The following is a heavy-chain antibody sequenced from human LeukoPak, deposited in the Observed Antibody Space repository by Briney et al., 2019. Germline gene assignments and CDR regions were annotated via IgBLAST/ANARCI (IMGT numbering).Heavy chain of an antibody. CDR2: IIPIFGTA. Sequence: GASVKVSCKASGGTFSSYAISWVRQAPGPGLEWMGGIIPIFGTANYAQKFQGRVTITADESTSTAYMELSSLRSEDTAVYYCAREGRSWNDLQFDYWGQGTLVTVSS. J-gene: IGHJ4*02. D-gene: IGHD1-1*01. V-gene: IGHV1-69*01. CDR1: GGTFSSYA. CDR3: AREGRSWNDLQFDY.